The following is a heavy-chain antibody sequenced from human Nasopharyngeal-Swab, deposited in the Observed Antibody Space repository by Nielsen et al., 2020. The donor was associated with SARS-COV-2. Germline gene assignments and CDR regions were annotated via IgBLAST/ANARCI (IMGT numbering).Heavy chain of an antibody. CDR3: ARGAFEYSSSWYDPYYFDY. Sequence: GGSLRLSCAASRFTFSRYGMSWVRQAPGKGLERVSTISCSGGYTSYADSVKGRFTISTDNSKNTLYLQMNSLRVEDTAIYYCARGAFEYSSSWYDPYYFDYWGQGTLVTVSS. CDR1: RFTFSRYG. CDR2: ISCSGGYT. J-gene: IGHJ4*02. D-gene: IGHD6-19*01. V-gene: IGHV3-23*01.